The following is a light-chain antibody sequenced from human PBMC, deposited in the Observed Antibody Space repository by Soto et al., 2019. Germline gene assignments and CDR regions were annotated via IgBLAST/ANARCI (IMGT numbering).Light chain of an antibody. J-gene: IGLJ3*02. CDR2: DVN. CDR1: SSDVGGYNY. CDR3: CSYAGSWV. Sequence: QSVLTQPRSVSGSLGQSVTISCTGTSSDVGGYNYVSWYQQHPGKAPKLMIYDVNKRPSGVPDRFSGSKSGNTASLTISGLQAADEADYYCCSYAGSWVFGXXTXXTVL. V-gene: IGLV2-11*01.